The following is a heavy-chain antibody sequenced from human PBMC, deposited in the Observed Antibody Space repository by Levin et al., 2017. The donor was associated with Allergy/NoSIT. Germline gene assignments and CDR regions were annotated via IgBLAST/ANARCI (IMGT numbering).Heavy chain of an antibody. J-gene: IGHJ6*03. Sequence: GGSLRLSCAASGFTFSSFWMSWVRQAPGKGLEWVANIRQDGSEIYYVDSVKGRFTISRDNTKNSVYLQMNSLRAEDTAVYYCAREPYGDDGRDYVFYMDVWGKGTTVTVSS. D-gene: IGHD4-17*01. CDR2: IRQDGSEI. CDR1: GFTFSSFW. CDR3: AREPYGDDGRDYVFYMDV. V-gene: IGHV3-7*04.